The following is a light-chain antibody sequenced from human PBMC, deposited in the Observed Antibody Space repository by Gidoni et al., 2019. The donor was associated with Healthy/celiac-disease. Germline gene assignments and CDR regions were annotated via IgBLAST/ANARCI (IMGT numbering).Light chain of an antibody. V-gene: IGKV1-39*01. CDR1: QSISSY. CDR3: QQSYSTPRT. Sequence: IQTTQSPSCLSASVGDRVTITCRASQSISSYLNWYQQKPGKAPKLLIYAASSLQSGVPSRFSGSGSGTDFTLTISSLQPEDFATYYCQQSYSTPRTFGGGTKVEIK. CDR2: AAS. J-gene: IGKJ4*01.